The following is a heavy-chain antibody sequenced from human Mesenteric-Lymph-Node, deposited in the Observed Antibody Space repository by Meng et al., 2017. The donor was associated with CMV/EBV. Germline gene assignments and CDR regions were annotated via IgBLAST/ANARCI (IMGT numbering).Heavy chain of an antibody. D-gene: IGHD3-10*01. Sequence: SGGYYWSWIRQPPGKGLEWIGYIYYSGSTFYSPSLKSRVIISLDTSKNEISLKLSSVTAADTAVYYCVRERGFGELSTTRDYDYFDYWGRGTLVTVSS. CDR2: IYYSGST. CDR1: SGGYY. CDR3: VRERGFGELSTTRDYDYFDY. V-gene: IGHV4-30-4*01. J-gene: IGHJ4*02.